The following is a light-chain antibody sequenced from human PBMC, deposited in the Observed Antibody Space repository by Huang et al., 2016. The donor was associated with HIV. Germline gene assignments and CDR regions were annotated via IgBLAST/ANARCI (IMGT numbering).Light chain of an antibody. V-gene: IGKV3-20*01. CDR2: GAS. Sequence: EIVLTQSPGTLSLSPGERATLSCRASQSVSSSYLAWYQQKPGQAPRLLIDGASNRATGIPDRFRGSGSGTDFTLTISRLEPEDFAVYFCQQYGSSSLTFGGGTKVEIK. J-gene: IGKJ4*01. CDR3: QQYGSSSLT. CDR1: QSVSSSY.